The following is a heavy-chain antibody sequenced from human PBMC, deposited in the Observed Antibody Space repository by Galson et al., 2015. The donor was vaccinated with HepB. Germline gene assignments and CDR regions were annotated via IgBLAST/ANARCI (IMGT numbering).Heavy chain of an antibody. Sequence: SLRLSCAASGFIFSSYAMSWVRQAPGKGLEWVSAISGSGGSTYYADSVKGRFTISRDNSKNTLYLQMSSLRAEDTAVYYCAKRVGATRWHFQHWGQGTLVTVSS. V-gene: IGHV3-23*01. D-gene: IGHD1-26*01. J-gene: IGHJ1*01. CDR1: GFIFSSYA. CDR2: ISGSGGST. CDR3: AKRVGATRWHFQH.